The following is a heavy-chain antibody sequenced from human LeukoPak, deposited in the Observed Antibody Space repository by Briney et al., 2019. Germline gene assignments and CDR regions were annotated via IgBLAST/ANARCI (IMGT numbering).Heavy chain of an antibody. D-gene: IGHD2-21*01. V-gene: IGHV3-NL1*01. CDR3: AKVHLYSFTPPFDY. J-gene: IGHJ4*02. CDR2: IYSGGST. CDR1: GFTFSSYA. Sequence: GGSLRLSCAASGFTFSSYAMHWVRQAPGKGLEWVSVIYSGGSTYYADSVKGRFTISRDNSKNTLYLQMNSLRPEDTAVYYCAKVHLYSFTPPFDYWGQGTLVTVSS.